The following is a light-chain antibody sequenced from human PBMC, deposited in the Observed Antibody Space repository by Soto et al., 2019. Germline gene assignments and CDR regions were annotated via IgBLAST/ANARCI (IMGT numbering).Light chain of an antibody. J-gene: IGKJ1*01. CDR3: QQYNSYSGT. V-gene: IGKV1-5*02. CDR1: QSIGSW. CDR2: GAS. Sequence: DKQMSQSPSTVSASVGDRVIIICRASQSIGSWLAWYQQKPGKAPKLLIYGASSLESGVPSRFSGSGSGTDFTLTISSLQPDDSATYYCQQYNSYSGTFGQGTKVDI.